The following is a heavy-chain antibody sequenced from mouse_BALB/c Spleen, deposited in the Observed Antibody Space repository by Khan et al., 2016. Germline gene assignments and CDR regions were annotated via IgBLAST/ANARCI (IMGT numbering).Heavy chain of an antibody. CDR1: GYSLTSDYA. D-gene: IGHD1-1*01. J-gene: IGHJ3*01. CDR3: ARDDYVSSIFDY. V-gene: IGHV3-2*02. CDR2: ISYSGST. Sequence: VQLKQSGPGLVKPSQSLSLTCTVTGYSLTSDYAWNWIRQFPGNKLEWMGYISYSGSTSYNPSLKSRISITRDTSKNQFFLQLTSVTTEDTATYYWARDDYVSSIFDYWGQGTLVTVSA.